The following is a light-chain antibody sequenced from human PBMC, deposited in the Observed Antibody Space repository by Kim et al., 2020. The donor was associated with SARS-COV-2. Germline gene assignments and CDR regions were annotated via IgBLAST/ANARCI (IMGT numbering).Light chain of an antibody. Sequence: QLVLTQSPSASASLGASVKLTCTLSSGHSSYAIAWHQQQPGKGPRSLMQVTTDGGYSRGDGIPDRFSGSSSGAERYLTISSLHSEDEADYYCQAWGTGIQVFGGGTQLTVL. V-gene: IGLV4-69*01. CDR3: QAWGTGIQV. CDR2: VTTDGGY. CDR1: SGHSSYA. J-gene: IGLJ3*02.